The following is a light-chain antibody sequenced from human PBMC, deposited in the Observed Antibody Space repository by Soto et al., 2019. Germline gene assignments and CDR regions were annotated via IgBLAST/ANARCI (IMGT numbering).Light chain of an antibody. J-gene: IGLJ2*01. CDR2: EVS. CDR1: SSDVGGYNY. CDR3: SSYAGSSVV. V-gene: IGLV2-8*01. Sequence: QSALTQPPSASGSPGQSVTISCTGTSSDVGGYNYVSWYQQHPGKAPKLMIYEVSKRPSGVPDRFSGSKSGNAASLTVSGLQAEGEADYYCSSYAGSSVVFGGGTKLTVL.